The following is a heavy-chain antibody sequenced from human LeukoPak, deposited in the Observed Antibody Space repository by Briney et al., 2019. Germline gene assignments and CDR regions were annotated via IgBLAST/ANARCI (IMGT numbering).Heavy chain of an antibody. V-gene: IGHV1-2*02. D-gene: IGHD3-22*01. J-gene: IGHJ4*02. CDR3: ARYYYDSSGYYYDDY. CDR2: INPNSAGT. Sequence: ASVKVSCKASGYTFTDYYMHWVRQAPGKGLEWMGWINPNSAGTNYAQKFQGRVTMTRDTSISTAYMELSRLRSDDTAVYYCARYYYDSSGYYYDDYWGQGTLVTVSS. CDR1: GYTFTDYY.